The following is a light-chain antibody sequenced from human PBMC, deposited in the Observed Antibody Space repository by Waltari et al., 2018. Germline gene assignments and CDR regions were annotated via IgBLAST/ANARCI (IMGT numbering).Light chain of an antibody. Sequence: DTLLTQSPGTLSLSPGDRATLSCRASRTVYSDYLAWYQQKSGRAPRLLIYGVSNRATGVADRFSGYGSGTDFNLTITRLEPEDVAVYFCQHYGAFPWSFSQGTKVEIK. CDR1: RTVYSDY. CDR2: GVS. CDR3: QHYGAFPWS. J-gene: IGKJ1*01. V-gene: IGKV3-20*01.